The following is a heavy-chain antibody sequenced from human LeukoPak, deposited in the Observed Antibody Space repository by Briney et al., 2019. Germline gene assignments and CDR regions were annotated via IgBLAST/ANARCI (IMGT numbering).Heavy chain of an antibody. Sequence: TETLSLTCTVSGDSISSYYWSWIRQPAGKGLEWIGRIYTSGSTDYNPSLKSRVTMSVDTSKNQFSLKLSSVTAADTAVYYCARESKSYDGSGYYHDYWGQGPLVTVSS. CDR1: GDSISSYY. CDR2: IYTSGST. D-gene: IGHD3-22*01. V-gene: IGHV4-4*07. CDR3: ARESKSYDGSGYYHDY. J-gene: IGHJ4*02.